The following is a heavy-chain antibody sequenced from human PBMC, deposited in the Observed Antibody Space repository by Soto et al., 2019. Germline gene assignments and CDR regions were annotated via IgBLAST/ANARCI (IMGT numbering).Heavy chain of an antibody. J-gene: IGHJ1*01. CDR1: GFTVSSNY. Sequence: PGGSLKLSCAASGFTVSSNYMSWVRQAPGKGLEWVSVIYSGGSTYYADSVKGRFTISRDNSKNTLYLQMNSPRAEDTAVYYCARDRLESAATNDFHNLGQGNLLTVSS. V-gene: IGHV3-53*01. CDR2: IYSGGST. D-gene: IGHD2-15*01. CDR3: ARDRLESAATNDFHN.